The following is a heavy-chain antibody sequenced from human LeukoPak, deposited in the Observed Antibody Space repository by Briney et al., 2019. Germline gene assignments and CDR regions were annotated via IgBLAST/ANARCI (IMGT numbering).Heavy chain of an antibody. CDR2: IYYSGST. V-gene: IGHV4-59*01. J-gene: IGHJ6*03. CDR1: GGSISSYY. Sequence: SETLSLTCTVSGGSISSYYWGWIRQPPGKGLEWIGYIYYSGSTNYNPSLKSRVTMSLDTSKNQFSLKLSSVTAADTAVYYCARAKGCSGGSCNLPVAYYYYMDVWGKGTTVTISS. CDR3: ARAKGCSGGSCNLPVAYYYYMDV. D-gene: IGHD2-15*01.